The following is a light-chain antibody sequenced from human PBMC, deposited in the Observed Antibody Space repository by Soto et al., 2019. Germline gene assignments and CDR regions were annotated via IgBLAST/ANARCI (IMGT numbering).Light chain of an antibody. Sequence: QSVLTQPPSASGTPGQRVTISCSGSSSNIGSNYVYWYQQLPGTAPKLLIYSNNQRPSGVPDRFSGSKSGTSASLAISGLRSEDEAGYYCAAWDDSLSGRSFGTGTKVTVL. CDR3: AAWDDSLSGRS. V-gene: IGLV1-47*02. CDR2: SNN. J-gene: IGLJ1*01. CDR1: SSNIGSNY.